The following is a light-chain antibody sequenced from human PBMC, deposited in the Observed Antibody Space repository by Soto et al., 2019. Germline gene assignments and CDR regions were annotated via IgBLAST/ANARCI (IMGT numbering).Light chain of an antibody. Sequence: DIQMTQSPSSLSASVGDRVTITCRASQSISSYLNWYQQKPGKAPKLLIYAASTLQSGVPSRFSGSGSATDFTLTISSLQPEDFATYYCQQLNSYPITFGQGTRLE. J-gene: IGKJ5*01. CDR3: QQLNSYPIT. V-gene: IGKV1-39*01. CDR2: AAS. CDR1: QSISSY.